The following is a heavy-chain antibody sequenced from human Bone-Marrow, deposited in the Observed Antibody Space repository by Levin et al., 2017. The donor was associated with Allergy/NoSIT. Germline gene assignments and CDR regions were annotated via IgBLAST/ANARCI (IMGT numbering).Heavy chain of an antibody. Sequence: GGSLRLSCAASGFIFSDYYMSWVRQAPGKGLEWVSYISSRGSTLNYADSLKGRFTVSRDNAKNSLYLQMTSLRADDTAVYYCARGIEGSHNHYYYGMDVWGQGTTVTVSS. D-gene: IGHD1-1*01. V-gene: IGHV3-11*01. J-gene: IGHJ6*02. CDR3: ARGIEGSHNHYYYGMDV. CDR1: GFIFSDYY. CDR2: ISSRGSTL.